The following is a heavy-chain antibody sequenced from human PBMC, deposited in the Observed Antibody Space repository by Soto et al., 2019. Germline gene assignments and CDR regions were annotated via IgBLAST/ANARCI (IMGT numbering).Heavy chain of an antibody. V-gene: IGHV4-59*01. CDR2: IDYSGNT. CDR1: GGSISAYY. D-gene: IGHD3-3*02. Sequence: PSETLSLTCAVSGGSISAYYWIWIRQSPGKGLEGIGYIDYSGNTKYNPSLKSRVTISVDTSKNQFSLRLNSVTAADTAVYYCAREFRATIFGGFDPWGQGTLVTVSS. J-gene: IGHJ5*02. CDR3: AREFRATIFGGFDP.